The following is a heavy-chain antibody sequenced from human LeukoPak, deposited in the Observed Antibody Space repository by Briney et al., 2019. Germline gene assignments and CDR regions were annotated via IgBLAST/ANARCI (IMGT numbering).Heavy chain of an antibody. CDR3: ARGPVVVAAMELRSDWFDP. J-gene: IGHJ5*02. D-gene: IGHD2-15*01. V-gene: IGHV1-69*04. CDR1: GGTFSSYA. Sequence: ASVKVSCKASGGTFSSYAISWVRQAPGQGLEWMGRIIPILGIANYAQKFQGRVTITADKSTSTAYMELSSLRSEDTAVYYCARGPVVVAAMELRSDWFDPWGQGTLVTVPS. CDR2: IIPILGIA.